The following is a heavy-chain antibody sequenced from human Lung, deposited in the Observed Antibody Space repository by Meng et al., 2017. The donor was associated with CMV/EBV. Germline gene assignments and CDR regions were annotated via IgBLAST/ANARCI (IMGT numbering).Heavy chain of an antibody. V-gene: IGHV4-4*02. CDR2: IYHSGST. CDR3: ASFPPPGKQWLVTDY. D-gene: IGHD6-19*01. CDR1: GGSISSSNW. J-gene: IGHJ4*02. Sequence: QGQGQGSGPGLGKPSGTLSLTCAVSGGSISSSNWWSWVRQPPGKRLEWIGEIYHSGSTNYNPSLKSRVTISVDKSKNQFSLKLSSVTAADTAVYYCASFPPPGKQWLVTDYWGQGTLVTVSS.